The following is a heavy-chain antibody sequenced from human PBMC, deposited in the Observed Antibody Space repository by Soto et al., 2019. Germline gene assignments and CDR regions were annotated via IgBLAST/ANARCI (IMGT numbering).Heavy chain of an antibody. J-gene: IGHJ6*03. D-gene: IGHD3-10*01. CDR2: ITYDGKQE. CDR1: KFAFRSYS. Sequence: QVQLVESGGGVVQLGRSLRLSCGASKFAFRSYSMHWVRQAPGKGLEWVAVITYDGKQEHYADSVKGRFTISRDNSAKTLYLQMSSLRPEDTAVYYCAREDREGSYYFLDVWGKGTTVTVSS. CDR3: AREDREGSYYFLDV. V-gene: IGHV3-30*03.